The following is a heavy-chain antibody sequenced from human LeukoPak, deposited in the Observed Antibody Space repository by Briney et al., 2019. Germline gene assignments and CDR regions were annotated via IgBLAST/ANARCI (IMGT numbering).Heavy chain of an antibody. D-gene: IGHD2-2*01. Sequence: GGSLRLSCVASGFTFSSYGMHWGRQAPGKGLEWVALIRFGGSDKYYTDSVKGRFTISRDSSKNILSLQMNSLGPEDTAVYYCAREADIVVVPAPNFDYWGQGTLVTVSS. CDR1: GFTFSSYG. CDR2: IRFGGSDK. V-gene: IGHV3-30*02. J-gene: IGHJ4*02. CDR3: AREADIVVVPAPNFDY.